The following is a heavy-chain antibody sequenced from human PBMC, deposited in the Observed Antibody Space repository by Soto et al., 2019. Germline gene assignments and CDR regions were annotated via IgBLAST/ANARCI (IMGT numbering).Heavy chain of an antibody. CDR3: ASLGYGDYTYYYYYGMDV. D-gene: IGHD4-17*01. V-gene: IGHV3-74*01. CDR1: GFTFSSYW. J-gene: IGHJ6*02. Sequence: GGSLRLSCAASGFTFSSYWMHWVRQAPGKGLGWVSRINSDGSSTSYADSVKGRFTISRDNAKNTLYLQMNSLRAEDTAVYYCASLGYGDYTYYYYYGMDVWGQGTTVTVSS. CDR2: INSDGSST.